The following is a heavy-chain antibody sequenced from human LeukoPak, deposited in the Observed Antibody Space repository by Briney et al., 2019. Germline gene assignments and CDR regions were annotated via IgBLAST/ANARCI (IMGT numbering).Heavy chain of an antibody. Sequence: GGSLRLPCAASGFTFSSYSMNWVRQAPGKGLEWVSSISSSSSYIYYADSVKGRFTISRDNAKNSLYLQMNSLRAEDTAVYYCARYRGYSGYDAFGDYWGQGTLVTVSS. J-gene: IGHJ4*02. CDR3: ARYRGYSGYDAFGDY. V-gene: IGHV3-21*01. CDR1: GFTFSSYS. D-gene: IGHD5-12*01. CDR2: ISSSSSYI.